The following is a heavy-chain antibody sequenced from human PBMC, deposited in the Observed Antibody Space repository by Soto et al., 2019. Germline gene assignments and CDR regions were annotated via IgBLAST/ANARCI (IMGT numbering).Heavy chain of an antibody. V-gene: IGHV3-53*01. J-gene: IGHJ4*02. CDR1: GFTVSNNY. CDR3: RGPAGGGGY. Sequence: EVQLVESGGGLIQPGGSLRLSCAVSGFTVSNNYMSWVRQAPGKGLEGVSVIYSGGYTAYGDSVKGRFTISRDNSKNTQKLQKRGRGADATAVYYGRGPAGGGGYWGQGTLVTVSS. CDR2: IYSGGYT. D-gene: IGHD3-10*01.